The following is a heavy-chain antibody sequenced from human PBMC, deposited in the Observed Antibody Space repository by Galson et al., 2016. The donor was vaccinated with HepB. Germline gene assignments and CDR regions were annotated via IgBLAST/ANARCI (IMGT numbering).Heavy chain of an antibody. CDR3: ARGGYGSGRYRWPLGY. V-gene: IGHV1-3*01. D-gene: IGHD3-10*01. CDR1: GYTFTNYA. J-gene: IGHJ4*02. CDR2: IDAGSHNT. Sequence: SVKVSCKASGYTFTNYAIHWVRQAPGQRLEWMGWIDAGSHNTKYSEKFQGRVTITRDTSASTDGMELSSLRSEDTAVYYCARGGYGSGRYRWPLGYWGQGTLVTVSS.